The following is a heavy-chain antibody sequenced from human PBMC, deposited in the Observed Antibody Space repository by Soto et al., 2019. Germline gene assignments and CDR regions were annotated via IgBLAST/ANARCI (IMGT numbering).Heavy chain of an antibody. Sequence: EVQLVESGGGLVQPGGSPRLSCAASGFRITNTWMHWVRQAPGKGLEWVGRVKSKADGGTADYAAPVKGRFTVSRDDSKNTQYLQMNSLKMEDTAVYYCNSYPDFWGGHTPLWGQGTLVTVSS. J-gene: IGHJ4*02. CDR1: GFRITNTW. D-gene: IGHD3-3*01. CDR2: VKSKADGGTA. V-gene: IGHV3-15*07. CDR3: NSYPDFWGGHTPL.